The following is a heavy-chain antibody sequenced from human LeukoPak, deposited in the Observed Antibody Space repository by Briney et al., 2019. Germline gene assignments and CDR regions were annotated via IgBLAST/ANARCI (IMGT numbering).Heavy chain of an antibody. CDR2: INPNSGGT. J-gene: IGHJ3*02. Sequence: ASVKVSCKASGYTFTGYYMHWVRQAPGQGLEWMGWINPNSGGTNYAQKFQGRVTMTRDTSISTAYMELSRLRSDDTAVYYCARANWFQSYPDAFDIWGQGTMVTVSS. CDR3: ARANWFQSYPDAFDI. CDR1: GYTFTGYY. D-gene: IGHD3-9*01. V-gene: IGHV1-2*02.